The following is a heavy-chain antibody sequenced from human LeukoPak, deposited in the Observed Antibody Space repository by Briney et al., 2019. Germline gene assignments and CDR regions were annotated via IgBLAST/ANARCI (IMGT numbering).Heavy chain of an antibody. Sequence: PSETLSLTCTVSRGSISGYYWSWIRQPPGKGLEWIGYIYTSENTNSNPSLKSRVTISLDTSKDQFSLKLSSVTAADTAVDYSARVLWLGYCTNGVCGNWFDPWGQGTLVTVSS. CDR2: IYTSENT. V-gene: IGHV4-4*08. J-gene: IGHJ5*02. D-gene: IGHD2-8*01. CDR3: ARVLWLGYCTNGVCGNWFDP. CDR1: RGSISGYY.